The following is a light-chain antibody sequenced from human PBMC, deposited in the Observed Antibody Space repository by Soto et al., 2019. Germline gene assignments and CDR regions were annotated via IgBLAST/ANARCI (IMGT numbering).Light chain of an antibody. CDR1: QPIGTS. CDR3: QQGYNTFWT. J-gene: IGKJ1*01. Sequence: DIQMTQSPSSLSAFVGDSVTVTCRASQPIGTSLHWYQQRAGTAPKVLISAATKLQSGVPSRVSGRGSGTDFTLTINNLQPEDSATYFCQQGYNTFWTFGRGTKVDIK. CDR2: AAT. V-gene: IGKV1-39*01.